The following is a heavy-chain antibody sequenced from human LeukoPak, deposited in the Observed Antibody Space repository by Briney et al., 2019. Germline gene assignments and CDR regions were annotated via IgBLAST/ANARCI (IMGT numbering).Heavy chain of an antibody. V-gene: IGHV1-2*06. Sequence: ASVKVSCTASGYTFTGYYMHWVRQAPGQGLEWMGRIYPNSGDTNYAQKFQGRVTMTRDTSISTAYMELSRLRSDDTAVYFCARGASGSMGGYWGQGTLVTVSS. CDR1: GYTFTGYY. D-gene: IGHD6-19*01. J-gene: IGHJ4*02. CDR2: IYPNSGDT. CDR3: ARGASGSMGGY.